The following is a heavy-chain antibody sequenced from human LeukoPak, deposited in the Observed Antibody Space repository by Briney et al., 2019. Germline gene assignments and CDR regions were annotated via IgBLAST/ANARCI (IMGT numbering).Heavy chain of an antibody. J-gene: IGHJ5*02. V-gene: IGHV4-59*01. CDR3: ARGALNWFDP. CDR1: GGSFSGYY. Sequence: SETLSLTCAVYGGSFSGYYWSWIRQPPGKGLEWIGYIYYSGSTNYNPSLKSRVTISVDTSKNQFSLKLSSVTAADTAVYYCARGALNWFDPWGQGTLVTVSS. CDR2: IYYSGST.